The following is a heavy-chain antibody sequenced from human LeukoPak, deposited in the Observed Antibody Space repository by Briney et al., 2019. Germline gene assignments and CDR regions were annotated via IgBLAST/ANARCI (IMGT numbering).Heavy chain of an antibody. CDR3: ARQTYCGGDCYSGVFDY. D-gene: IGHD2-21*01. Sequence: GESLKISCKGSGYSFTSYWIGWVRQMPGKGLEWMGIIYPGDSDTRYSPSFQGQVTISADKSISTAYLQWSSLKASDTAVYYCARQTYCGGDCYSGVFDYWGQGTLVTVSS. CDR2: IYPGDSDT. CDR1: GYSFTSYW. J-gene: IGHJ4*02. V-gene: IGHV5-51*01.